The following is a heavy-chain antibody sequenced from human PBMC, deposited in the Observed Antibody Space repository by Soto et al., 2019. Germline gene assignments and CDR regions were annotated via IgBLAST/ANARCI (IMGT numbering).Heavy chain of an antibody. CDR3: AANTYYDFWSGLYPVDV. CDR1: GGSISSGGYY. D-gene: IGHD3-3*01. J-gene: IGHJ6*04. CDR2: IYYSGST. V-gene: IGHV4-31*03. Sequence: KPSETLSLTCTVSGGSISSGGYYWSWIRQHPGKGLEWIGYIYYSGSTYYNPSLKSRVTISVDTSKNQFSLKLSSVTAADTAVYYCAANTYYDFWSGLYPVDVWGKGTTVTVSS.